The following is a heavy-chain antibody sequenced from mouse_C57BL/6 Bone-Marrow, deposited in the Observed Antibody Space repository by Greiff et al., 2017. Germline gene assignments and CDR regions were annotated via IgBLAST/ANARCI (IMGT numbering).Heavy chain of an antibody. Sequence: DVLLVESGGGLVQPGGSLKLSCAASGFTFSDYYMYWVRQTPEKRLEWVAYISNGGGSTYYPDTVKGRYTISRDNAKNTLYLQLSRLESEDTAMXYCARQGDYWGQGTSVTVSS. CDR2: ISNGGGST. CDR3: ARQGDY. J-gene: IGHJ4*01. V-gene: IGHV5-12*01. CDR1: GFTFSDYY.